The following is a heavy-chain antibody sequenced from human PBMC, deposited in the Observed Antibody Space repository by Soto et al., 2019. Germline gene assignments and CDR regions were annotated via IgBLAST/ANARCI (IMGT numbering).Heavy chain of an antibody. CDR3: ASGIQLWLRRINNGYSG. CDR2: INPSGGST. CDR1: GYTFTSYY. V-gene: IGHV1-46*01. Sequence: ASVKVSCKASGYTFTSYYLHWVRQAPGQGLEWMGIINPSGGSTSYAQRFQDGVTITADESTNTVYMELSSLRSEDTAVYFCASGIQLWLRRINNGYSGWG. J-gene: IGHJ1*01. D-gene: IGHD5-18*01.